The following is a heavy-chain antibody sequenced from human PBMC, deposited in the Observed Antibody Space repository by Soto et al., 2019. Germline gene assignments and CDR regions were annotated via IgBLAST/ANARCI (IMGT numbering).Heavy chain of an antibody. V-gene: IGHV3-15*07. CDR2: IKSKTDGGTT. CDR1: GFIFSNAW. J-gene: IGHJ6*02. CDR3: PLPPSYGMDV. Sequence: PGGSLRLSCAASGFIFSNAWMNWVRQAPGKGLEWVGRIKSKTDGGTTDYAAPVKGRFTISRDDSKNTLYLQMNSLKIEDTAVYYCPLPPSYGMDVWGQGTTVTVSS.